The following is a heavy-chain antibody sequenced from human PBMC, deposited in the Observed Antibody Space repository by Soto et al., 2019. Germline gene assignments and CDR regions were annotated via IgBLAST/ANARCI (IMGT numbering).Heavy chain of an antibody. CDR3: VKEKGAAAGFDY. J-gene: IGHJ4*02. Sequence: QVHLVESGGGVVQPGRSLRLSCAASGFTFSNNGMHWVRQAPGKGLEWMGVISYEGSEKYYAGSVKGRITISRDNSKNRIYPQMDSLGARATAIYYCVKEKGAAAGFDYWGQGILVTVSS. CDR2: ISYEGSEK. CDR1: GFTFSNNG. V-gene: IGHV3-30*18. D-gene: IGHD6-13*01.